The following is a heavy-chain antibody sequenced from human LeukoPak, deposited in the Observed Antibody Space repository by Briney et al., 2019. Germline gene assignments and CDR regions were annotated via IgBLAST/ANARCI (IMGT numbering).Heavy chain of an antibody. D-gene: IGHD3-16*02. CDR1: GYTFTSYG. CDR2: ISAYNGNT. CDR3: AREGTFGGVIAQGPFDY. Sequence: ASVKVSCKASGYTFTSYGISWVRQAPGQGFEWMGWISAYNGNTNYAQKLQGRVTMTTDTSTSTAYMELRSLRSDDTAVYYCAREGTFGGVIAQGPFDYWGQGTLVTVSS. V-gene: IGHV1-18*01. J-gene: IGHJ4*02.